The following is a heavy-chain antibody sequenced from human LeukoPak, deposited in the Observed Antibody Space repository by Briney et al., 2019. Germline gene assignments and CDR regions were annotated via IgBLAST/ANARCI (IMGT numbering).Heavy chain of an antibody. V-gene: IGHV1-69*13. CDR3: ASVVVPAAILPYFGY. Sequence: SVKVSCKASGYTFTSYGISWVRQAPGQGLEWMGGIIPIFGTANYAQKFQGRVTITADESTSTAYMELSSLRSEDTAVYYCASVVVPAAILPYFGYWGQGTLVTVSS. J-gene: IGHJ4*02. D-gene: IGHD2-2*01. CDR1: GYTFTSYG. CDR2: IIPIFGTA.